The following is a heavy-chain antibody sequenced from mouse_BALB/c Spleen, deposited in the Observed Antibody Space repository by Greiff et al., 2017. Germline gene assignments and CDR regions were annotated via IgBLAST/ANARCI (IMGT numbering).Heavy chain of an antibody. CDR3: ERHDYDAMDY. CDR2: ISNGGGST. CDR1: GFTFSSYT. Sequence: EVNVVESGGGLVQPGGSLKLSCAASGFTFSSYTMSWVRQTPEKRLEWVAYISNGGGSTYYPDTVKGRFTISRDNAKNTLYLQMSSLKSEDTAMYYCERHDYDAMDYWGQGTAVTVSS. V-gene: IGHV5-12-2*01. J-gene: IGHJ4*01.